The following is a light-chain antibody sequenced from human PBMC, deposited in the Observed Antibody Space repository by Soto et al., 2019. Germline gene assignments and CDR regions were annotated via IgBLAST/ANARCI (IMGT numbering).Light chain of an antibody. CDR1: QGISSY. Sequence: DIQLTQSPSFLSASVGDRVTITCRASQGISSYLACYQQKPGKAPKLLIYAASTLQSGVPSRFSVTGSGTEFTFTLSSLQPEDFATYYCQQLNSYPQPFGQGTKVEIK. V-gene: IGKV1-9*01. CDR2: AAS. J-gene: IGKJ1*01. CDR3: QQLNSYPQP.